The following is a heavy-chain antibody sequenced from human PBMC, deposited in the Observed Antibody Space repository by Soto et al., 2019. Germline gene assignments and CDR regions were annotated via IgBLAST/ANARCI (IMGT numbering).Heavy chain of an antibody. CDR3: AHRIGDTWHLYFDL. CDR1: GFSLSNIGVG. D-gene: IGHD3-10*01. CDR2: IYWDDDK. V-gene: IGHV2-5*02. Sequence: QITLQESGPTLVKPTQTLTVTCTFSGFSLSNIGVGVAWIRQPPGKALEWLALIYWDDDKRYSPSLQSRLTITTDNSKIHVVLTLTTMDPFDTATYFCAHRIGDTWHLYFDLWGRGTLVTVST. J-gene: IGHJ2*01.